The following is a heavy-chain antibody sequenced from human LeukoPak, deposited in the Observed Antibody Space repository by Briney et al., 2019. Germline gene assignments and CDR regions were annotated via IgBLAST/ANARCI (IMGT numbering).Heavy chain of an antibody. V-gene: IGHV3-21*01. CDR3: ARDYYGSGTYPLAPGS. Sequence: KPGGCLRLSCAASGFTFSSSAMTWVRQTPGKGLDWVSSISSTSSTYYVDSVKGRFTVSRDNAKNSLHLQMNSLRAEDTAVYYCARDYYGSGTYPLAPGSWGQGTLVVVSS. D-gene: IGHD3-10*01. CDR1: GFTFSSSA. CDR2: ISSTSST. J-gene: IGHJ4*02.